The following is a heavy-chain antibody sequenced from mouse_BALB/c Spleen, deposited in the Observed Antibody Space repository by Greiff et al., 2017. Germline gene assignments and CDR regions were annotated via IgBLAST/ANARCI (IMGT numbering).Heavy chain of an antibody. CDR2: INPSNGGT. Sequence: QVQLQQPGAELVKPGASVKLSCKASGYTFTSYYMYWVKQRPGQGLEWIGGINPSNGGTNFNEKFKSKATLTVDKSSSTAYMQLSSLTSEDSAVYFCARSARYDVRYFDYWGQGTTLTVSS. CDR1: GYTFTSYY. CDR3: ARSARYDVRYFDY. V-gene: IGHV1S81*02. D-gene: IGHD2-14*01. J-gene: IGHJ2*01.